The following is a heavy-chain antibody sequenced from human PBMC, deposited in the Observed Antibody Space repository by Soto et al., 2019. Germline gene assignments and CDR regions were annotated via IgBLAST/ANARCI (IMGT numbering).Heavy chain of an antibody. CDR2: IYYSGST. V-gene: IGHV4-39*01. D-gene: IGHD2-15*01. J-gene: IGHJ5*02. Sequence: QLQLQESGPGLVKPSETLSLTCTVSGGSISSSSYYWGWIRQPPGKGLEWIGSIYYSGSTYYNAALKGRVTISVDTSKNQVSPELGSVIAADTAVYFCARSNEDTVAVGGWFDPWGQGTLVTVSS. CDR1: GGSISSSSYY. CDR3: ARSNEDTVAVGGWFDP.